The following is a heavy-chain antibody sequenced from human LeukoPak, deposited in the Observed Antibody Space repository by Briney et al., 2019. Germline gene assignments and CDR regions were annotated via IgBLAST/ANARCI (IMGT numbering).Heavy chain of an antibody. V-gene: IGHV1-2*02. D-gene: IGHD2-2*01. J-gene: IGHJ5*02. CDR1: GYTFTGYY. Sequence: ASVTVSCKASGYTFTGYYMHWVRQAPGQGLERMGWINPNSGGTNYAKKFQGRVTMTRDTSISTAYMELSRLRSDDTAVYYCAREVAPYCSSTSCYAGGYNWFDPWGQGTLVTVSS. CDR3: AREVAPYCSSTSCYAGGYNWFDP. CDR2: INPNSGGT.